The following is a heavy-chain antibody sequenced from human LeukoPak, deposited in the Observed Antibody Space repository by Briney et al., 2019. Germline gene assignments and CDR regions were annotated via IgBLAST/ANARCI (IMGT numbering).Heavy chain of an antibody. Sequence: SGTLSLTCAVSGDSVSSSLWWNWVRQPPGKGLEWIGETSQSGNTKYNPSLKSRVTVSVDKSKSQFSLKLSSVTAADSAMYYCATNMGKTFHDWGQGVLVTVSS. CDR3: ATNMGKTFHD. CDR2: TSQSGNT. D-gene: IGHD7-27*01. V-gene: IGHV4-4*02. CDR1: GDSVSSSLW. J-gene: IGHJ4*02.